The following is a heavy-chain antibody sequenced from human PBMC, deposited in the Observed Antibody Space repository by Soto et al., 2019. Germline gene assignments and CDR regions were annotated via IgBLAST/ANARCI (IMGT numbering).Heavy chain of an antibody. Sequence: EVQLVESGGGLVQPGGSLRLSCAASGFTFSSYSMNWVRQAPGKGLEWVSYISSSSSTIYYADSVKGRFTISRDNAKNSLYLQMNSPRDEDTAVYYCARDRVRVRGGTEPWGQGTLVTVSS. CDR1: GFTFSSYS. V-gene: IGHV3-48*02. D-gene: IGHD3-10*01. CDR2: ISSSSSTI. CDR3: ARDRVRVRGGTEP. J-gene: IGHJ5*02.